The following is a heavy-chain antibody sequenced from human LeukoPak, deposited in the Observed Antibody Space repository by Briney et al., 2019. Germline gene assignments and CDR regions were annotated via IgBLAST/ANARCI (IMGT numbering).Heavy chain of an antibody. CDR1: GGTFSSYA. CDR3: ARDDLAYCSSTSCKGDAFDI. J-gene: IGHJ3*02. CDR2: IIPIFGTA. D-gene: IGHD2-2*01. V-gene: IGHV1-69*13. Sequence: SVKVSCKASGGTFSSYAISWVRQAPGQGLEWMGGIIPIFGTANYAQKFQGRVTITADESTSTAYMELSSLRSEDTAVYYCARDDLAYCSSTSCKGDAFDIWGQGTMVTVSS.